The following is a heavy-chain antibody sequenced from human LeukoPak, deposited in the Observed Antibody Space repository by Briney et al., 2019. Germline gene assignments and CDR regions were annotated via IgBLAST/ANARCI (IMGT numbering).Heavy chain of an antibody. V-gene: IGHV3-49*04. CDR1: GFTFGDFA. CDR2: IANEAHGATV. D-gene: IGHD6-19*01. Sequence: GGSLRLSCTGSGFTFGDFALSWVRQAPGRGLEWVAFIANEAHGATVEYAPSVKDRFIMSRDDSKSIAYLQMNSLRTEDTAVYFCSSERISRMYRSGSGYSFYYYMDVWGKGTTVIVSS. J-gene: IGHJ6*03. CDR3: SSERISRMYRSGSGYSFYYYMDV.